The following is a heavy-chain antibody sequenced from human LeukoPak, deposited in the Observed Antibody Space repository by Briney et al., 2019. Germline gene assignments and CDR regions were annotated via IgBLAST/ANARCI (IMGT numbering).Heavy chain of an antibody. V-gene: IGHV4-31*03. CDR3: ARFLDSSGYYFPVTNNEFDY. D-gene: IGHD3-22*01. J-gene: IGHJ4*02. CDR1: GGSISSGGYY. CDR2: IYYSGST. Sequence: PSETLSLTCTVSGGSISSGGYYWSWIRQHPGKGLEWIGYIYYSGSTYYNPSLKSRVTISVDTSKNQFSLKLSSVTAADTAVYYCARFLDSSGYYFPVTNNEFDYWGQGTLVTVSS.